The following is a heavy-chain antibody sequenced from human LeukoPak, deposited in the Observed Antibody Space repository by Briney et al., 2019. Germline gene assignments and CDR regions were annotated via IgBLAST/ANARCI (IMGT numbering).Heavy chain of an antibody. Sequence: ASVKVSCKASGYTFTVYYMHWVRQAHGQGIEWMGWINPNSGGANYAQKFQGRVTMTRDTSISTAYMELSRLRSDDTAVYYCARTGIRGSSSKYYLDHWGQGTQVTDSS. CDR3: ARTGIRGSSSKYYLDH. CDR1: GYTFTVYY. J-gene: IGHJ4*02. V-gene: IGHV1-2*02. CDR2: INPNSGGA. D-gene: IGHD6-6*01.